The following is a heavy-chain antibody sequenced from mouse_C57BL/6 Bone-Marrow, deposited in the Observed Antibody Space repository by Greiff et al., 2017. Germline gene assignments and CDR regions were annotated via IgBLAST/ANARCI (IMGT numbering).Heavy chain of an antibody. Sequence: EVKLMESGGGLVKPGGSLKLSCAASGFTFSDYGMHWVRQAPGKGLGWVAYISCGSCTIYYADTVKGRFTISRDNAKNTLFLQMTSLRSEDTAMYYCARGYYVDYWGQGTTLTVSS. CDR1: GFTFSDYG. CDR3: ARGYYVDY. J-gene: IGHJ2*01. CDR2: ISCGSCTI. V-gene: IGHV5-17*01.